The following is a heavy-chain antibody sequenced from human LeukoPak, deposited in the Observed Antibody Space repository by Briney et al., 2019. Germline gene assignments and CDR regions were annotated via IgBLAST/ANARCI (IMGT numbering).Heavy chain of an antibody. D-gene: IGHD3-9*01. CDR3: ARQVVRYFDWLLGDAFDI. Sequence: PSETLSLTCTVSGGSISSSSYYWGWIRQPPGKGLEWIGSIYYSGSTYYNPSLKSRVTISVDTSKNQFSLKLSSVTAADTAVYYCARQVVRYFDWLLGDAFDIWGQGTMVTVSS. CDR1: GGSISSSSYY. V-gene: IGHV4-39*01. J-gene: IGHJ3*02. CDR2: IYYSGST.